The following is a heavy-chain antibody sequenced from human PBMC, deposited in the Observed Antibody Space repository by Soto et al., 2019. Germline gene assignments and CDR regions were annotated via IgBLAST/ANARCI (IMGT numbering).Heavy chain of an antibody. D-gene: IGHD6-6*01. CDR2: INSGGTGT. CDR3: ARVVGIAAPFDY. V-gene: IGHV3-74*01. J-gene: IGHJ4*02. CDR1: GFTFSAFW. Sequence: EVQLVESGGGLVQLGGSLRLSCAASGFTFSAFWLHWVRQAPGKGLVWVSRINSGGTGTSYADSVKGRFTISRDNAKNTLYLQMNSLRAEDTAVYYCARVVGIAAPFDYWGLGTLVTVSS.